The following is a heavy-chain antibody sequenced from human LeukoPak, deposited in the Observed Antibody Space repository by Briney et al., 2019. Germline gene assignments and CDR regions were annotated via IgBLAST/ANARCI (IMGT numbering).Heavy chain of an antibody. D-gene: IGHD6-13*01. CDR3: VRGAYSSSWLNFDY. CDR2: ISYDGSNK. J-gene: IGHJ4*02. V-gene: IGHV3-30*03. CDR1: GFTFSSYS. Sequence: GGSLRLSCAASGFTFSSYSMHWVRQAPGKGLEWVAVISYDGSNKYYADSVKGRFTISRDNSKNTLYLQMNSLRAEDTAVYYCVRGAYSSSWLNFDYWGQGTLVTVSS.